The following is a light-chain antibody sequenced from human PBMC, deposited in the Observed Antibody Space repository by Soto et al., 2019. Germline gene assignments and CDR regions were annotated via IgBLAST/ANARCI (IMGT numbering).Light chain of an antibody. J-gene: IGKJ1*01. CDR3: QQYNNWLRT. Sequence: EIVMTQSPATLSVSPGERPTLSCRASQSVSSNLAWYQQKPGQAPRLLIYGASTRATGIPARFSGSGSGTEFTLTISSLQSEDFAVYYCQQYNNWLRTFGQGTKVEIK. V-gene: IGKV3-15*01. CDR2: GAS. CDR1: QSVSSN.